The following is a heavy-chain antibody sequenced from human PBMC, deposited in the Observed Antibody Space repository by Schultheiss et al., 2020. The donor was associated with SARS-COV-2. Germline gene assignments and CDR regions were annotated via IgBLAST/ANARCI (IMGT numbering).Heavy chain of an antibody. D-gene: IGHD6-13*01. Sequence: ASVKVSCKASGYNLTSYGISWVRQAPGQRLEWMGWINAGNGNTKYSQKFQGRVTMTRDTSTSTVYMELSSLRSEDTAVYYCARVDPGDSSSWSVGGDAFDIWGQGTMVTVSS. CDR1: GYNLTSYG. CDR2: INAGNGNT. V-gene: IGHV1-3*01. CDR3: ARVDPGDSSSWSVGGDAFDI. J-gene: IGHJ3*02.